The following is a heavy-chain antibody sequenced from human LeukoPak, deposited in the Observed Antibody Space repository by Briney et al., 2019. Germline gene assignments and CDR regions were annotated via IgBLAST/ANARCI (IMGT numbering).Heavy chain of an antibody. Sequence: GGSLRLSCAASGFTFSSYWMSWVRQAPGKGLEWVANIKQDGSEKNYVDSVKGRFTISRDNAKTSLYQQMNSLRAEDTAVYYCARSLWPEDYWGQGTLVTVSS. V-gene: IGHV3-7*01. J-gene: IGHJ4*02. D-gene: IGHD5-18*01. CDR3: ARSLWPEDY. CDR2: IKQDGSEK. CDR1: GFTFSSYW.